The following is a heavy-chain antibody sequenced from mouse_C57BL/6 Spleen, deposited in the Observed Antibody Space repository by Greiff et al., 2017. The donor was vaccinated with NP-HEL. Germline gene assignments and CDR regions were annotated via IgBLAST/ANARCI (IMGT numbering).Heavy chain of an antibody. CDR2: IYPGSGST. J-gene: IGHJ4*01. CDR3: GRWDGDYDDYAMDY. V-gene: IGHV1-55*01. D-gene: IGHD2-4*01. Sequence: QVQLQQSGAELVKPGDTVKMTCKASGYTLTSYWITWVKQRPGQGLEWIGDIYPGSGSTNYNEKFKSKATLTVDTYSSTASMQLSSLTSEDSAVYYCGRWDGDYDDYAMDYWGQRTSVTVYS. CDR1: GYTLTSYW.